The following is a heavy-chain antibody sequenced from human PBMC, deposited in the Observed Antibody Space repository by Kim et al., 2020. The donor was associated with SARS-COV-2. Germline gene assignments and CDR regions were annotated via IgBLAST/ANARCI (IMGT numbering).Heavy chain of an antibody. V-gene: IGHV3-43*01. Sequence: GGSLRLSCAASGFTFDDYTMHWVRQAPGKGLEWVSLISWDGGSTYYADSVKGRFTISRDNSKNSLYLQMNSLRTEDTALYYCAKDARPQDGYDFWSGLLFDPWGQGTLVTVSS. J-gene: IGHJ5*02. CDR3: AKDARPQDGYDFWSGLLFDP. CDR2: ISWDGGST. CDR1: GFTFDDYT. D-gene: IGHD3-3*01.